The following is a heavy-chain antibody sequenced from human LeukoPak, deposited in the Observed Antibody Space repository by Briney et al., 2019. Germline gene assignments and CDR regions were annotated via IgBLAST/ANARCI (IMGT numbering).Heavy chain of an antibody. Sequence: PSENLSLNSPASGGSIRSGGYYWGWLRQPPGKGLEWIGSIYYSGDTYYNPSLKTRVTMSVDTSKNQFSLKLSSVTAADTAVYYCARSLCSSNNCYAVGYFDYWGQGTLVTVSS. CDR2: IYYSGDT. D-gene: IGHD2-2*01. J-gene: IGHJ4*02. V-gene: IGHV4-39*01. CDR1: GGSIRSGGYY. CDR3: ARSLCSSNNCYAVGYFDY.